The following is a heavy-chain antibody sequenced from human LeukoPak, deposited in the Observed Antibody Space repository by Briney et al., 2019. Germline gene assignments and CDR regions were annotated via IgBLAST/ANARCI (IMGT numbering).Heavy chain of an antibody. Sequence: GGSLRLSCAASGFTFSSYAMSWVRQAPGKGLEWVSATSGSGGSTYYADSVKGRFTISRDNSKNTLYLQMNSLRAEDTAVYYCAQSGSLYFPYDYWGQGALVIVSP. CDR1: GFTFSSYA. V-gene: IGHV3-23*01. CDR3: AQSGSLYFPYDY. CDR2: TSGSGGST. D-gene: IGHD2-15*01. J-gene: IGHJ4*02.